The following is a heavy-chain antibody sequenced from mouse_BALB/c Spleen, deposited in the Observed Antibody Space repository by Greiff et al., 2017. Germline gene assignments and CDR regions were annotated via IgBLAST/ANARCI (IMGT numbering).Heavy chain of an antibody. Sequence: QVQLKESGPQLVRPGASVKISCKASGYSFTSYWMHWVKQRPGQGLEWIGMIDPSDSETRLNQKFKDKATLTVDKSSSTAYMQLSSPTSEDSAVYYCARRITYYFDYWGQGTTLTVSS. CDR1: GYSFTSYW. J-gene: IGHJ2*01. CDR3: ARRITYYFDY. V-gene: IGHV1S126*01. D-gene: IGHD2-4*01. CDR2: IDPSDSET.